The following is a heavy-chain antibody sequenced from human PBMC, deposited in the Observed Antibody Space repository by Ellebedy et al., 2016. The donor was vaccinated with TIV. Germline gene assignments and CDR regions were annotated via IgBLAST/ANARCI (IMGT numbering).Heavy chain of an antibody. CDR1: GGSFSDYY. J-gene: IGHJ4*02. V-gene: IGHV4-34*01. CDR3: ARGFIGNYALRY. D-gene: IGHD4-11*01. CDR2: INHSGST. Sequence: SQTLSLTCXVYGGSFSDYYWTWIRQSPGKGLEWIGEINHSGSTNYNPSLKSRVTISVDTSKNQFSLKLSSVTAADTAVYYCARGFIGNYALRYWGQGTLVTVSS.